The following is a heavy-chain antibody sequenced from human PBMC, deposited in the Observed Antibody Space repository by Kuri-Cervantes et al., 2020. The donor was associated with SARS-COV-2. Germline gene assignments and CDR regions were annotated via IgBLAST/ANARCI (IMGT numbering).Heavy chain of an antibody. CDR1: GGSISSYY. Sequence: ESLKISCTVSGGSISSYYWSWIRQPPGKGLGWIGYIYYSGSTNYNPSLKSRVTISVDTSKNQFSLKLSSVTAADTAVYYCARHEPSTVTTLFDYWGQGTLVTVSS. CDR2: IYYSGST. J-gene: IGHJ4*02. CDR3: ARHEPSTVTTLFDY. V-gene: IGHV4-59*01. D-gene: IGHD4-11*01.